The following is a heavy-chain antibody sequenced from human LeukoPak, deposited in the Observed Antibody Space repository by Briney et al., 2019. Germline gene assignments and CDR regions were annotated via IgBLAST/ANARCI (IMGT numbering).Heavy chain of an antibody. CDR1: GFTFSSYG. CDR2: ISYDGSNK. CDR3: AKVGSTRGFDP. D-gene: IGHD3-10*01. V-gene: IGHV3-30*18. Sequence: GRSLRLSCAASGFTFSSYGMHWVRQAPGKGLEWVAVISYDGSNKYYADSVKGRFTISRDNSKNTLYLQMNSLRAEDTAVYYCAKVGSTRGFDPWGQGTLVTVSS. J-gene: IGHJ5*02.